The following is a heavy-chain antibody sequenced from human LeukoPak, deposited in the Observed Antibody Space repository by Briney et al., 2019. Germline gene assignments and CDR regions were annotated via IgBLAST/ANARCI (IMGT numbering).Heavy chain of an antibody. CDR2: INPDSGGT. J-gene: IGHJ3*02. CDR3: ARDGYGVFDAFDI. D-gene: IGHD4-17*01. Sequence: ASVKVSCKASGYTFTGYYMHWVRQAPGQGLEWMGWINPDSGGTNSAQKFQGRVTLTRDTSISTAYMKLSRLRSDDTAVYYCARDGYGVFDAFDIWGQGAVVTVSS. V-gene: IGHV1-2*02. CDR1: GYTFTGYY.